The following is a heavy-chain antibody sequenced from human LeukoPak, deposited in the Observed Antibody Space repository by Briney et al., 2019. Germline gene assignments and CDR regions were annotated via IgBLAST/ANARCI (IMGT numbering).Heavy chain of an antibody. V-gene: IGHV4-59*08. D-gene: IGHD3-22*01. Sequence: SETLSLTCTVSGGSISSYYWSWIRQPPGKGLEWIGYIYYSGSTNYNPSLKNRVTISVDTSKNQFSLKLSSVTAADTAVYYCARQSYYDSSGYYDSLYYYYMDVWGKGTTVTVSS. CDR2: IYYSGST. CDR3: ARQSYYDSSGYYDSLYYYYMDV. J-gene: IGHJ6*03. CDR1: GGSISSYY.